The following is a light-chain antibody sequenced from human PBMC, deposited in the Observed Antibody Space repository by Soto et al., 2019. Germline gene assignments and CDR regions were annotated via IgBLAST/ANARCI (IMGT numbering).Light chain of an antibody. V-gene: IGLV3-21*04. CDR2: YDS. J-gene: IGLJ3*02. Sequence: SYELTQPPSVSVAPGKTARITCGGNNIGSKSVHWYQQKPGQAPVLVIYYDSDRPSGIPERFSGSNSGNTSTLTISRVEAGDEADCYCQVWDSSSDHPNWVFGGGTKLTVL. CDR1: NIGSKS. CDR3: QVWDSSSDHPNWV.